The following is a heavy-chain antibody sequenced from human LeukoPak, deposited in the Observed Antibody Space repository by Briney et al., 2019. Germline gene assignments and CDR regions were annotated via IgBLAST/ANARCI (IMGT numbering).Heavy chain of an antibody. Sequence: GGSLRLSCAASGFTFSTYSMNWVRQAPGKGLEWVSSISYSSSYIYYADSVKGRFTISRDNAKKSLYLQMDSLRADDTAVYYCASTPSVGVYYPWYFDLWGRGTLVTVSS. CDR1: GFTFSTYS. CDR3: ASTPSVGVYYPWYFDL. D-gene: IGHD1-26*01. J-gene: IGHJ2*01. V-gene: IGHV3-21*01. CDR2: ISYSSSYI.